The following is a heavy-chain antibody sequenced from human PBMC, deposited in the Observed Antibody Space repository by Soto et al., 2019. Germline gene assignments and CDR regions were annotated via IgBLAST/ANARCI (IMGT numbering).Heavy chain of an antibody. CDR2: IYYSGST. D-gene: IGHD1-1*01. CDR3: VRDGTKTLRDWFDP. J-gene: IGHJ5*02. V-gene: IGHV4-59*12. CDR1: GGSISSYY. Sequence: SETLSLTCTVSGGSISSYYWSWIRQPPGKGLEWIGYIYYSGSTNYNPSLKSRVMMSVDTSKKQFSLKLRSVTAADTAVYYCVRDGTKTLRDWFDPWGQGISVTVSS.